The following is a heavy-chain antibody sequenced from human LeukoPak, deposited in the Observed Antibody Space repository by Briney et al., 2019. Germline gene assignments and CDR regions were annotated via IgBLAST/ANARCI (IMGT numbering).Heavy chain of an antibody. D-gene: IGHD5-18*01. CDR2: ISWNSGSI. Sequence: GGSLRLFCAASGFTFDDYAMHWVRQAPGKGLEWVSGISWNSGSIGYADSVKGRFTISRDNAKNSLYLQMNSLRAEDTALYYCAKVRGYSYGYFDYWGQGTLVTVSS. J-gene: IGHJ4*02. CDR1: GFTFDDYA. V-gene: IGHV3-9*01. CDR3: AKVRGYSYGYFDY.